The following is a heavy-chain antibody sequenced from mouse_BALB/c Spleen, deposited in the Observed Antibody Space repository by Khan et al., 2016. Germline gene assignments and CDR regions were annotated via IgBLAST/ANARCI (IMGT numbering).Heavy chain of an antibody. J-gene: IGHJ3*01. D-gene: IGHD1-1*01. CDR2: ISYSGTT. Sequence: EVQLQESGPGLVRPSQSLSLTCTVTGYSITSDYAWNWIRQFPGKKLEWMGYISYSGTTSYNHSLKSRVSITRDTSKNTFFLQLTSVTTEDTAAYYCTTRHYYGSSSFAYWGQGTLVTVSA. CDR1: GYSITSDYA. V-gene: IGHV3-2*02. CDR3: TTRHYYGSSSFAY.